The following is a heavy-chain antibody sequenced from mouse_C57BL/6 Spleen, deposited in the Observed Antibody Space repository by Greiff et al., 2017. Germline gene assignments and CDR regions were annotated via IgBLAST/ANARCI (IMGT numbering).Heavy chain of an antibody. J-gene: IGHJ1*03. D-gene: IGHD1-1*01. CDR3: ARRGGSSFYWYFDV. CDR1: GFTFSSYT. Sequence: DVMLVESGGGLVKPGGSLKLSCAASGFTFSSYTMSWVRQTPEKRLEWVATISGGGGNTYYPDSVKGRFTISRDNAKNTLYLQMSSLMSEDTALYYCARRGGSSFYWYFDVWGTGTTGTVSS. V-gene: IGHV5-9*01. CDR2: ISGGGGNT.